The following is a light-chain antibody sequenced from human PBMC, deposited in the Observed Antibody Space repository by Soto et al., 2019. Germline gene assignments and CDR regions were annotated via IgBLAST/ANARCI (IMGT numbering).Light chain of an antibody. CDR3: QQYGSSVGLT. J-gene: IGKJ4*01. Sequence: EIVLTQSPDTLSLSPVERATLSCMASQSVSASFLAWYQQKPGQAPRLLIYHASSRAIGIPDRFSGRGSGTDFTLTISRLEPEDFAVYYCQQYGSSVGLTFGGGTKVDIK. CDR1: QSVSASF. CDR2: HAS. V-gene: IGKV3-20*01.